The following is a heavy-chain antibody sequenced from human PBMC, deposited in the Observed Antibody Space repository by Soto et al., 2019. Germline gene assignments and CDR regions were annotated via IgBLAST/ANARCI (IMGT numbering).Heavy chain of an antibody. J-gene: IGHJ6*02. Sequence: QGQLVQSGAEVKKPGASVKLSCKASGFTFSNYGLNWVRQAPGQGLEWMGWVSANNGHTNYAQNLQGRVSMTTDTSTSTAHMELRGLTFDDTAVYYCARDIESVTAKHFFYYYAMDVWGQGTTVTVSS. CDR2: VSANNGHT. V-gene: IGHV1-18*01. CDR3: ARDIESVTAKHFFYYYAMDV. CDR1: GFTFSNYG. D-gene: IGHD2-8*01.